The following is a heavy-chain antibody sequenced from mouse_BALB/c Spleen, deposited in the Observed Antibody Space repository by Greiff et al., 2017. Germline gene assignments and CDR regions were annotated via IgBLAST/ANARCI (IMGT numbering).Heavy chain of an antibody. J-gene: IGHJ4*01. CDR2: IWGDGST. CDR3: ARDGYDLFYAMDY. D-gene: IGHD2-2*01. V-gene: IGHV2-6-7*01. Sequence: QVQLKESGPGLVAPSQSLSITCTVSGFSLTGYGVNWVRQPPGKGLEWLGMIWGDGSTDYNSALKSRLSISKDNSKSQVFLKMNSLQTDDTARYYCARDGYDLFYAMDYWGQGTSVTVSA. CDR1: GFSLTGYG.